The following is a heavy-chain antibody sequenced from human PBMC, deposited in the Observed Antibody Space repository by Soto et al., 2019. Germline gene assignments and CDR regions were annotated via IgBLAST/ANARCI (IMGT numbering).Heavy chain of an antibody. D-gene: IGHD3-3*01. V-gene: IGHV3-23*01. CDR3: VKEGKIGVEGFDF. Sequence: EMQLLESGGDLVQPGGSLRLSCATSGFTFSDHAMHWVRQAPGEGLEWVSGIRGDLVTTPYADSVKGRFTISRDNSKNTLYRQMNSLRAEDTAIYYCVKEGKIGVEGFDFWGQGTLVTVSS. CDR2: IRGDLVTT. J-gene: IGHJ4*02. CDR1: GFTFSDHA.